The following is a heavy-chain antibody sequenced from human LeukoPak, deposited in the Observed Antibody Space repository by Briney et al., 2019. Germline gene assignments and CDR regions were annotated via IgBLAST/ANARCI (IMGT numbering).Heavy chain of an antibody. CDR1: GFTFSTYA. CDR3: ARESGGDLGEAFDI. Sequence: KPGGSLRLSCAASGFTFSTYAMNWVRQAPGEGLEWVSSIGGSSTSLYYADSLKGRFTISRDNAKNSLYLQMNSLRAEDTAVYYCARESGGDLGEAFDIWGHGTMVTVSS. J-gene: IGHJ3*02. CDR2: IGGSSTSL. V-gene: IGHV3-21*01. D-gene: IGHD1-26*01.